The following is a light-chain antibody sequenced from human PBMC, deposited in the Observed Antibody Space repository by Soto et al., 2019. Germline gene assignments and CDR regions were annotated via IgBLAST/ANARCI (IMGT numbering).Light chain of an antibody. Sequence: QSPASLAXXPXXXXTXXXXASQSVSSNLAWYQQKPGQAPRLLIYGASTRATGIPARFSGSGSGTEFTLTISSLQSEDFGVYYCQQTKDWPATFGQGTKVDTK. CDR1: QSVSSN. J-gene: IGKJ1*01. CDR2: GAS. CDR3: QQTKDWPAT. V-gene: IGKV3-15*01.